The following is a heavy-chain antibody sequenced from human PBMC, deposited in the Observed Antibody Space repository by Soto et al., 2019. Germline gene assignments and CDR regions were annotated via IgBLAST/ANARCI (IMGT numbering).Heavy chain of an antibody. CDR1: AASSSGYS. CDR2: INHSGST. Sequence: SETLSLTRAVYAASSSGYSRSGIRQPPGKGVEGIGEINHSGSTNYNPALKSRVTITVDTSKNQFSLKLSSVTAADTAVYYCARVGRFLVVVAATLDQSPPPNWFDPWGQGTLVTVSS. D-gene: IGHD2-15*01. CDR3: ARVGRFLVVVAATLDQSPPPNWFDP. J-gene: IGHJ5*02. V-gene: IGHV4-34*01.